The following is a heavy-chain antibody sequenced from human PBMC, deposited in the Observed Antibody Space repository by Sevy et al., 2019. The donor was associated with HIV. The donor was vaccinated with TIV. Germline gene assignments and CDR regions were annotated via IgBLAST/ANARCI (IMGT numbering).Heavy chain of an antibody. V-gene: IGHV4-31*03. D-gene: IGHD2-2*01. J-gene: IGHJ6*02. Sequence: SETLSLTCTVSGGSISSGGYYWSWIRQHPGKGLEWIGYIYYSGSTYYNPFLKSRVTISVDTSKNQFSLKLSSVTAADTAVYYCARDHIVVVPAAPGAYYYYGMDVWGQGTTVTVSS. CDR3: ARDHIVVVPAAPGAYYYYGMDV. CDR2: IYYSGST. CDR1: GGSISSGGYY.